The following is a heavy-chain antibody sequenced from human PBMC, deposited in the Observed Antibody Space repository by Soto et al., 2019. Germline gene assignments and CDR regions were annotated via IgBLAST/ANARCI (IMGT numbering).Heavy chain of an antibody. CDR1: GGTFSSYA. J-gene: IGHJ4*02. CDR3: ARDSIAAAGLRPSYFDY. V-gene: IGHV1-69*01. Sequence: QVQLVQSGAEVKKPGSSVKVSCKASGGTFSSYAISWVRQAPGQGLDWMGGIIPIFGTANYAQKFQGRVTITADESTSTAYMELSSLRSEDTAVYYCARDSIAAAGLRPSYFDYWGQGTLVTVSS. CDR2: IIPIFGTA. D-gene: IGHD6-13*01.